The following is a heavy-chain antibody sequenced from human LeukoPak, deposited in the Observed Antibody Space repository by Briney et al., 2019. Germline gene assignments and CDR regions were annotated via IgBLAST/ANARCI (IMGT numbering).Heavy chain of an antibody. J-gene: IGHJ1*01. CDR2: IYSGGST. V-gene: IGHV3-53*01. Sequence: GGSLRLSCAASGFTVSSNYMSWVRQAPGKGLEWVSDIYSGGSTYYADSVKGRFTISRDNSKNTLYLQMNSLRAEDTAVYYCASILGGGYFQHWGQGTLVTVSS. D-gene: IGHD3-16*01. CDR1: GFTVSSNY. CDR3: ASILGGGYFQH.